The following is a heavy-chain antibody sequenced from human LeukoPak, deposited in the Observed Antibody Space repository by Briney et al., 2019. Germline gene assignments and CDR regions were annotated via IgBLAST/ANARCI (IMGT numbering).Heavy chain of an antibody. V-gene: IGHV3-21*01. D-gene: IGHD3-22*01. J-gene: IGHJ4*02. Sequence: GSLRLYCAASGFTFSSYSMNWVRQAPGKGLEWVSSISSSSSYIYYADSVKGRFTISRYNAKNSLYLQMNRLRAEDTAVYYCARTYDSSGYYPDYWGQGTLVSVSS. CDR1: GFTFSSYS. CDR2: ISSSSSYI. CDR3: ARTYDSSGYYPDY.